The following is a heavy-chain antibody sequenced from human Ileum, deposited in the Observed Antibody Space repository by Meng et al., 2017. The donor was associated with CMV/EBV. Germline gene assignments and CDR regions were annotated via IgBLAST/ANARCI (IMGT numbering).Heavy chain of an antibody. J-gene: IGHJ4*02. D-gene: IGHD3-10*01. Sequence: SQTLPRSHALAVGSMNIYHVCWIRYPARKELQWIPRNSPSWNTNNNPSLKSRVPMSLDTSNNQFSLKLSSVTAPDTAVYYCARAKIENYCVSGTYYNLYYFDYLCQGALVTVFS. CDR1: VGSMNIYH. V-gene: IGHV4-4*07. CDR2: NSPSWNT. CDR3: ARAKIENYCVSGTYYNLYYFDY.